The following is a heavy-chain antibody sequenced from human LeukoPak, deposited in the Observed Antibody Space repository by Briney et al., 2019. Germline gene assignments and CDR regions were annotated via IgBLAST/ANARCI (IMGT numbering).Heavy chain of an antibody. Sequence: GGSLRLSCAASGFTFSSYGMSWVRQAPGKGLEWVSAISGSGGSTYYTDSVKGRFTISRDNSKNTLYLQMNSLRAEDTAVYYCAKVKSYRFFDYWGQGTLVTVSS. CDR2: ISGSGGST. D-gene: IGHD3-16*02. CDR1: GFTFSSYG. J-gene: IGHJ4*02. V-gene: IGHV3-23*01. CDR3: AKVKSYRFFDY.